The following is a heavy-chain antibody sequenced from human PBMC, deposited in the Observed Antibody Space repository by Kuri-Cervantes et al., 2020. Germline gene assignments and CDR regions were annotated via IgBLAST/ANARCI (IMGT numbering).Heavy chain of an antibody. J-gene: IGHJ3*02. V-gene: IGHV3-30*12. CDR1: GFTFSSYG. CDR2: ISHDGSNK. D-gene: IGHD2-2*02. Sequence: GGSLRLSCAASGFTFSSYGMHWVRQAPGKGLEWVAVISHDGSNKYYANSVKGRFTISRDNSKNTLYLQMNSLRAEDTAVYYCARDSEIVVVYAAIHYDFDNWGQGTMVTVSS. CDR3: ARDSEIVVVYAAIHYDFDN.